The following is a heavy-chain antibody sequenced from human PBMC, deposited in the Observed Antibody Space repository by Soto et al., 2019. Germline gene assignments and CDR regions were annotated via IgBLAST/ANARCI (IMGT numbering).Heavy chain of an antibody. CDR3: ARKEPAPEKYFQH. V-gene: IGHV3-33*01. J-gene: IGHJ1*01. Sequence: GGSLRLSCAASGFTFSDFGIHWVRQAPGKGLEWVAVIWYDGSNKYYADSVKGRFTVSRDNSKNTVYLQMSPLRAEDTAVYYCARKEPAPEKYFQHWGQGTLVTVSS. CDR1: GFTFSDFG. D-gene: IGHD1-26*01. CDR2: IWYDGSNK.